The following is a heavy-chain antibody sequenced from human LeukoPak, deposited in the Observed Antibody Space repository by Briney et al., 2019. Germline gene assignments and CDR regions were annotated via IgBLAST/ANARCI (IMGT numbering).Heavy chain of an antibody. CDR1: GASITSYY. D-gene: IGHD2-15*01. CDR3: VRGYCSGATCYHFDY. V-gene: IGHV4-59*01. J-gene: IGHJ4*02. Sequence: KPSETLSLTCTVSGASITSYYWNWIRQPPGKGLEWIGYFYYSGSDNYNPSLKSRITISVDTSKNQFSLKLCSVTAADTAVYYCVRGYCSGATCYHFDYWGQGTLVTVSS. CDR2: FYYSGSD.